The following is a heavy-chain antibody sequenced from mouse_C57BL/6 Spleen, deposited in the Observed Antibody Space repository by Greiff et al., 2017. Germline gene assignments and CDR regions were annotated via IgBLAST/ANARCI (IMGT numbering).Heavy chain of an antibody. CDR2: INPGSGGT. V-gene: IGHV1-54*01. J-gene: IGHJ4*01. D-gene: IGHD1-1*01. Sequence: VQLVESGAELVRPGTSVKVSCKASGYAFTNYLIEWVKQRPGQGLEWIGVINPGSGGTNYNEKFKGKATLTADKSSSTAYMQLSSLTSEDSAVYFCARYYGAMDYWGQGTSVTVSS. CDR3: ARYYGAMDY. CDR1: GYAFTNYL.